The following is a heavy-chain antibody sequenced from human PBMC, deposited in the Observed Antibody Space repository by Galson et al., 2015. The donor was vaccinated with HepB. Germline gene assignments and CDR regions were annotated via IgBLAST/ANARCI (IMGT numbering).Heavy chain of an antibody. CDR2: IKPNSGVA. V-gene: IGHV1-2*02. CDR3: AREDIGVVVSALEGYYYYMDV. CDR1: GYTFSGYY. D-gene: IGHD2-15*01. J-gene: IGHJ6*03. Sequence: SVKVSCKASGYTFSGYYMHWVRQAPGQGLEWMGWIKPNSGVAKYAQKFQGRVTMTRDTSISTAYMELRRLRSDDTAVYFCAREDIGVVVSALEGYYYYMDVWGKGTTVTVSS.